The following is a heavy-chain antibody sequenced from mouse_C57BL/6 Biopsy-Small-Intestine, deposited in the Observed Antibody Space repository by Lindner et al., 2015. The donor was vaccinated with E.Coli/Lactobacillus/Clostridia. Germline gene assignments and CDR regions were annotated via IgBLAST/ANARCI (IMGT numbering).Heavy chain of an antibody. D-gene: IGHD1-1*02. CDR2: INTYNGNA. CDR1: GYTFTTYG. CDR3: ARDLGSYCSGGSCYSGTY. V-gene: IGHV1S55*01. J-gene: IGHJ4*01. Sequence: SVKVSCKASGYTFTTYGINWVRRAPGQGLEWMGWINTYNGNANYAQKLQGRVTMSTDTSTNTTYMELRTLRSDDTAVYYCARDLGSYCSGGSCYSGTYWGQGTLVTVSS.